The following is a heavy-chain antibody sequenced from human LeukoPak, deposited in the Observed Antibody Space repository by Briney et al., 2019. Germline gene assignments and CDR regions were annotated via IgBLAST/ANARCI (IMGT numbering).Heavy chain of an antibody. CDR2: IYTSGST. CDR1: GGSISSYY. V-gene: IGHV4-4*07. Sequence: SETLSLTCTVSGGSISSYYWSWIRQPAGKGLEWIGRIYTSGSTNYNPSLKSRVTISVDTSKNQFSLKLSSVTAADTAVYYCARDLGYYDSSGYGVFDYWGQGTLVTVSS. D-gene: IGHD3-22*01. J-gene: IGHJ4*02. CDR3: ARDLGYYDSSGYGVFDY.